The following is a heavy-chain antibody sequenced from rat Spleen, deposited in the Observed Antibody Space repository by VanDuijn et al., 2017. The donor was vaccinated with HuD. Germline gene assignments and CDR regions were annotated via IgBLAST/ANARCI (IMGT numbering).Heavy chain of an antibody. D-gene: IGHD2-7*01. CDR3: TAHGARISRFAY. V-gene: IGHV5S10*01. J-gene: IGHJ3*01. CDR1: GFPFSDYD. Sequence: EVQLVESGGGLVQPGRSLKLSCAASGFPFSDYDVDWFRQAPKKGLEWVASIIHEGSSTSYGDSVKGRFTISRDNAEGTLYLQMDSLRSEDTATYYCTAHGARISRFAYWGQGTLVTVSS. CDR2: IIHEGSST.